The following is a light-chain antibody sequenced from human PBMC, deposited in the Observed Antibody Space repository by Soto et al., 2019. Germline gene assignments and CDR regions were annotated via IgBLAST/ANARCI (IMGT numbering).Light chain of an antibody. Sequence: EIVMTQSPATLSVTAGERATLSCRASQSVSSNLAWYQQKPGQAPRLLIYGASTRATGIPARFSGSGSGTEFTLTISSLPSEDFAVYYCQQYNNWRTFGQGTKVEIK. CDR3: QQYNNWRT. J-gene: IGKJ1*01. CDR2: GAS. V-gene: IGKV3-15*01. CDR1: QSVSSN.